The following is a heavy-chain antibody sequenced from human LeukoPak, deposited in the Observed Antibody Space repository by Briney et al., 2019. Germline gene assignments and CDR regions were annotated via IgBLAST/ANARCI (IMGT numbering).Heavy chain of an antibody. J-gene: IGHJ5*02. V-gene: IGHV4-38-2*02. CDR2: IYYSGST. D-gene: IGHD3-22*01. CDR1: GYSISSSYY. Sequence: PSETLSLTCTVSGYSISSSYYWGWIRQPPGKGLEWIGSIYYSGSTYYNPSLKSRVTISVDTSKNQFSLKLSSVTAADTAVYYCARNFYDSSGYYLTPWFDPWGQGTLVTVSS. CDR3: ARNFYDSSGYYLTPWFDP.